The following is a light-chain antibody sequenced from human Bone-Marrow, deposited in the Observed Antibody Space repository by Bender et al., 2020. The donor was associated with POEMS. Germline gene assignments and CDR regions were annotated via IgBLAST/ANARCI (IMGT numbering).Light chain of an antibody. J-gene: IGLJ3*02. V-gene: IGLV1-44*01. CDR1: GSNIGGYP. CDR3: VAWDVSLNGWV. Sequence: QSVLTQPPSVSGTPGQRVTISCSGSGSNIGGYPVNWYQQLPGTAPRLLIYTNNKRPSGVPDRFSGSKSGTSASLAITGLQSDDEAIYFCVAWDVSLNGWVFGGGTKLTVL. CDR2: TNN.